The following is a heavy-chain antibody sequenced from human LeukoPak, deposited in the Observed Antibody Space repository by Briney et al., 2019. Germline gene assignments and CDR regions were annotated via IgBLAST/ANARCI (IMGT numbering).Heavy chain of an antibody. V-gene: IGHV3-48*03. CDR3: AKEIFWFGELLGAFDI. Sequence: TGGSLRLSCAASGFTFSSYEMNWVRQAPGKGLEWVSYISSSGSTIYYADSVKGRFTISRDNAKNSLYLQMNSLRAEDTAVYYCAKEIFWFGELLGAFDIWGQGTMVTVSS. D-gene: IGHD3-10*01. CDR2: ISSSGSTI. CDR1: GFTFSSYE. J-gene: IGHJ3*02.